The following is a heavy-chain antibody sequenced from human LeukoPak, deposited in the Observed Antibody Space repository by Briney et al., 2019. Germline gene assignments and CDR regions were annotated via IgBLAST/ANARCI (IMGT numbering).Heavy chain of an antibody. J-gene: IGHJ4*02. CDR3: AKLDPSWAAAGLGY. CDR2: ISHSGSTK. D-gene: IGHD6-13*01. V-gene: IGHV3-11*01. CDR1: GFTFSDYY. Sequence: GGSLRLSCAASGFTFSDYYMSWIRQAPGKGLEWVSYISHSGSTKYYADSVKGRFTISRDNSKNTLYLQMNSLRAEDTAVYYCAKLDPSWAAAGLGYWGQGTLVTVSS.